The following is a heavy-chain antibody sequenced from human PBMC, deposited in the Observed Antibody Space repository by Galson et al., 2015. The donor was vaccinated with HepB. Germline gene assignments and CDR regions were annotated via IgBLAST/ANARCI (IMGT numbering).Heavy chain of an antibody. V-gene: IGHV3-53*01. J-gene: IGHJ4*02. Sequence: SLRLSCAASGLIVSSNYMSWVRQAPGKGLEWVSVLYRGGGTYYADSVKGRFTISRDNSRNTLYLQLTSLTAADTAVYYCARGGGGDHFDYWGQGTLVTVSS. CDR2: LYRGGGT. D-gene: IGHD3-16*01. CDR1: GLIVSSNY. CDR3: ARGGGGDHFDY.